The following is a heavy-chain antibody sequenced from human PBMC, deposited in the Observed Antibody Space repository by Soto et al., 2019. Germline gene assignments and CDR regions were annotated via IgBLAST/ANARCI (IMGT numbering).Heavy chain of an antibody. V-gene: IGHV4-4*02. CDR1: GGSLSSSQW. J-gene: IGHJ4*02. Sequence: QMYLQESGPRLVKPSGTLSLTCAVSGGSLSSSQWWTWVRQPPGKGLEWLGEVYNLGISKYNRSLISRLSMLVDKSNNRVSLKLSSVTAADPAVYYCVAKLYNWNVWMSYWGPGMLVTVSS. D-gene: IGHD1-1*01. CDR3: VAKLYNWNVWMSY. CDR2: VYNLGIS.